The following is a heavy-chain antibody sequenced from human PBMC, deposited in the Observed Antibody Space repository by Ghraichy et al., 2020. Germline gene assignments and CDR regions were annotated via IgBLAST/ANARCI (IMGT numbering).Heavy chain of an antibody. V-gene: IGHV3-7*01. J-gene: IGHJ4*02. Sequence: GGPLRLSCAVSGFIFSNSWMSWVRQTPGKGLEWVANIKGDGSEIYYVDSVKGRFTISRDNAKNSLNLQMNSLRAEDTAVYYCARLIDRAPDYWGQGTLVTVSP. CDR3: ARLIDRAPDY. CDR2: IKGDGSEI. D-gene: IGHD3-22*01. CDR1: GFIFSNSW.